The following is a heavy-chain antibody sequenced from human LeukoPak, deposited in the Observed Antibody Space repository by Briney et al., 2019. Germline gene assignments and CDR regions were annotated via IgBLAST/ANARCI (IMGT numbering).Heavy chain of an antibody. Sequence: GGSLRLSCAASGFTFDDYGMSWVRHAPGKGLEWVSGINWNGGSTGYADSVKGRFTISRDNAKNSLYLQMNSLRAEDTALYYCARVRYGSGSYYNYYYYYMDVWGKGTTVTVSS. CDR2: INWNGGST. CDR3: ARVRYGSGSYYNYYYYYMDV. D-gene: IGHD3-10*01. J-gene: IGHJ6*03. CDR1: GFTFDDYG. V-gene: IGHV3-20*04.